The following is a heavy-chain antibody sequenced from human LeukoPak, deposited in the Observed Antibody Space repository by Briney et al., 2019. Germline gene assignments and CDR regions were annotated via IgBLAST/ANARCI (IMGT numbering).Heavy chain of an antibody. CDR1: GFTFSTYA. J-gene: IGHJ3*02. V-gene: IGHV3-23*01. Sequence: GGSLRLSCAASGFTFSTYAMNWVRQAPGKGLDWVSVISGGGSSTYYADSVKGRFTISRDNSKNTLYLQMNSLRAEDTAVYYCARDIPTSLIYGDYVEGNAFDIWGQGTMVTVSS. CDR2: ISGGGSST. D-gene: IGHD4-17*01. CDR3: ARDIPTSLIYGDYVEGNAFDI.